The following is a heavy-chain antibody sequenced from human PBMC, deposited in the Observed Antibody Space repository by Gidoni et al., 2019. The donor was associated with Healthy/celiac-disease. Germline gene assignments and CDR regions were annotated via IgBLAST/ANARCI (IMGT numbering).Heavy chain of an antibody. V-gene: IGHV1-69*01. D-gene: IGHD1-1*01. J-gene: IGHJ4*02. CDR3: VQNFDY. CDR2: NVPICGTA. Sequence: PGQGLEWMGGNVPICGTANYAQKFQGRVTITADESTSTAYMELSSLRAEDTAVDDWVQNFDYWGQGTLVTVSS.